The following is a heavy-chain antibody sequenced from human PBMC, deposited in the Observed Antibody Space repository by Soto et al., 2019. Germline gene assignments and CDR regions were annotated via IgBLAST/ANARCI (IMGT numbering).Heavy chain of an antibody. D-gene: IGHD2-21*01. CDR3: RDGDYGYSLAS. V-gene: IGHV4-4*02. CDR2: ISHGMSP. CDR1: GAFIRKGKW. Sequence: QVQLQESGTGLVKPSETLTLPCADSGAFIRKGKWXNWVRQPPGKRLQWIGEISHGMSPNYNPSXXXXXXXEVXXXXXXXXXXXSQXDAGTAMYYCTRDGDYGYSLASWGQGTLVTVSS. J-gene: IGHJ4*02.